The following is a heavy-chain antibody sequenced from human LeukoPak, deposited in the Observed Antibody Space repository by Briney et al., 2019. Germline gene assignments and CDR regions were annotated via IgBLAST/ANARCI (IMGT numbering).Heavy chain of an antibody. CDR3: ARQYCSTTTCYARELDY. CDR1: GDSFTNYW. Sequence: GESLQISCKGAGDSFTNYWVGWVRQMPGKGVEGLGIIYPSDSDTRYSPSFQGQVTISADRSMSAAYLQWSSLQASDTAMYYCARQYCSTTTCYARELDYWGQGTLVTVST. CDR2: IYPSDSDT. V-gene: IGHV5-51*01. D-gene: IGHD2-2*01. J-gene: IGHJ4*02.